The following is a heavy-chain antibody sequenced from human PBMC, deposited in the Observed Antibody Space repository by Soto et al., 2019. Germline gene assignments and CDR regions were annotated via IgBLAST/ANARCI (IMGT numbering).Heavy chain of an antibody. CDR3: AATPYYDSSGYPYDAFDI. CDR2: ISAYNGNT. CDR1: GYTFTSYG. D-gene: IGHD3-22*01. V-gene: IGHV1-18*01. J-gene: IGHJ3*02. Sequence: ASVKVSCKASGYTFTSYGISWVRQAPGQGLEWMGWISAYNGNTNYAQKLQGRVTITTDMSTSTAYMELSSLRSEDTTVYYCAATPYYDSSGYPYDAFDIWGQGTMVTVSS.